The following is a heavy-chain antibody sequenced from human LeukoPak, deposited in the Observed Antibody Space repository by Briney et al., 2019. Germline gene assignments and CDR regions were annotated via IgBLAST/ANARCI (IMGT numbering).Heavy chain of an antibody. Sequence: ASVKVSCKASGYTFTSYDINWVRQATGQGLEWMGWMNPNSGNTGYAQKFQGRVTMTRNTSISTAYVELSSLRSEDTAVYYCARAFRNRVSPNYWGQGTLVTVSS. CDR3: ARAFRNRVSPNY. D-gene: IGHD6-13*01. J-gene: IGHJ4*02. CDR2: MNPNSGNT. CDR1: GYTFTSYD. V-gene: IGHV1-8*01.